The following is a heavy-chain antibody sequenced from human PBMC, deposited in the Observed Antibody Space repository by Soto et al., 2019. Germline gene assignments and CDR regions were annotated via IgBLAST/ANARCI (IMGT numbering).Heavy chain of an antibody. Sequence: GGSLRLSCLASGFPSSTYGFSTYAMAWVRQPPGKGLEWVSGLSVSLGNTHYADSVKGRFTISRDNSKSTLYLQMNSLRVEDTAVYYCAKPTDIAVVIAGRFDSWGQGTQVTVSS. J-gene: IGHJ4*02. V-gene: IGHV3-23*01. D-gene: IGHD2-15*01. CDR2: LSVSLGNT. CDR3: AKPTDIAVVIAGRFDS. CDR1: GFPSSTYGFSTYA.